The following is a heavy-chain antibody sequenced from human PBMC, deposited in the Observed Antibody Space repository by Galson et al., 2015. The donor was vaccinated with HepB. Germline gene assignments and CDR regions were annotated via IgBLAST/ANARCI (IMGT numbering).Heavy chain of an antibody. V-gene: IGHV3-23*01. CDR1: GFTFSSYA. J-gene: IGHJ4*02. CDR2: ISGSGGST. D-gene: IGHD6-19*01. CDR3: AKSLWGQWLAPDY. Sequence: SLRLSCAASGFTFSSYAMSWVRQAPGKGLEWVSAISGSGGSTYYADSVKGRFTISRDNSKNTLYLQMNSLRAEDTAVYYCAKSLWGQWLAPDYWGQGTLVTVSS.